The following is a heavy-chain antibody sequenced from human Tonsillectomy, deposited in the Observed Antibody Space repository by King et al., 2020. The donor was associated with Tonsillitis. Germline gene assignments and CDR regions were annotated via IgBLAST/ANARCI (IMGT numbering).Heavy chain of an antibody. D-gene: IGHD6-19*01. CDR1: GVSFSGYY. J-gene: IGHJ5*02. CDR3: ATGLWGSSGWYRADSWFDP. V-gene: IGHV4-34*01. Sequence: VQLQQWGAGMLKPSETLSLTCAVYGVSFSGYYWSWIRQPPGKGLEWIGEINHSGSTNYNPSLKSRVPISVDTSKNQFSLKLSSVTAADTAVYYRATGLWGSSGWYRADSWFDPWGQGTLVTVSS. CDR2: INHSGST.